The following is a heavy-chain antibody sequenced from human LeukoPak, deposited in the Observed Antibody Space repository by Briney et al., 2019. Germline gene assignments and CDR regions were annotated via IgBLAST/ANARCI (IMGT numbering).Heavy chain of an antibody. CDR2: ISSSSSYI. CDR3: AGAYYVGYSYGRNHYWYFDL. CDR1: GFTFSSYS. J-gene: IGHJ2*01. V-gene: IGHV3-21*01. D-gene: IGHD5-18*01. Sequence: GWSLRLSCAASGFTFSSYSMNWVRQAPGKGLEWVSSISSSSSYIYYADSVKGRFTISRDNAKNSLYLQMNSLRAEDTAVYYCAGAYYVGYSYGRNHYWYFDLWGRGTLVTVSS.